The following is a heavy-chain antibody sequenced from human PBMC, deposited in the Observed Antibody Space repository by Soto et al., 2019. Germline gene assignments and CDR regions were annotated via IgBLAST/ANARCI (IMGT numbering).Heavy chain of an antibody. CDR3: ARRLATVTPYYFDY. D-gene: IGHD4-4*01. V-gene: IGHV3-48*01. J-gene: IGHJ4*02. CDR2: ISSSSSTI. CDR1: GFTFSSYS. Sequence: PGGSLRLSCAASGFTFSSYSMNWVRQAPGKGLEWVSYISSSSSTIYYADSVKGRFTISRDNAKNSLYLQMNSLRAEDTAVYYCARRLATVTPYYFDYWGQGTLVTVSS.